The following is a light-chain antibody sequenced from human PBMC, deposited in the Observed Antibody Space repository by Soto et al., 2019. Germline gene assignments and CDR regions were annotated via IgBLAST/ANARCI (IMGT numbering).Light chain of an antibody. V-gene: IGKV1-5*01. J-gene: IGKJ1*01. CDR2: DAS. CDR3: QEYTYNSGT. Sequence: IQLTPAPSTLSASVGDRGTITYRASQSLTSWLAWYQQKPGKAPQLLIYDASSLESGVPSRFSGSESVTEFTLTITSLQPEDSETYYCQEYTYNSGTFGQGTKVDIK. CDR1: QSLTSW.